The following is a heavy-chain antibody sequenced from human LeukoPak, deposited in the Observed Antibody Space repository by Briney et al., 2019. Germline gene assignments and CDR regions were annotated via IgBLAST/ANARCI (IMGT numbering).Heavy chain of an antibody. CDR2: INPSGDT. J-gene: IGHJ4*02. CDR1: GFSFASCN. D-gene: IGHD7-27*01. Sequence: ASVKVSFKASGFSFASCNIHWVRQAPGQGLEWMGIINPSGDTTYAQKFQGRVTMTRDTSTSTVYMELSSLRSEDTAVYYCARDGGHWDQDYWGQGTLVTVSS. V-gene: IGHV1-46*01. CDR3: ARDGGHWDQDY.